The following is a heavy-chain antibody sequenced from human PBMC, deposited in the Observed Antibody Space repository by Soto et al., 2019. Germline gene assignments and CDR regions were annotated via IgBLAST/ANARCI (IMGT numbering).Heavy chain of an antibody. CDR1: RASCTHYW. CDR2: IYPGDSNT. D-gene: IGHD2-2*02. Sequence: GASLKICSTAARASCTHYWLDWVRQMPGTGLEWMGIIYPGDSNTRYSPSFQGQVPSSADKSVSTAYLQWSRLKASDTAMYYCAGQGYCSITACYTVDYWGQGPLVTVSS. J-gene: IGHJ4*02. CDR3: AGQGYCSITACYTVDY. V-gene: IGHV5-51*01.